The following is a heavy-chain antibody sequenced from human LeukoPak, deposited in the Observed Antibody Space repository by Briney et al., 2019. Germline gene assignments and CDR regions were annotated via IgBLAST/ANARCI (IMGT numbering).Heavy chain of an antibody. Sequence: ASVKVSCKASGYTLTSYDINWVRQATGQGLEWMGWMNPNSGNTGYAQKFQGRVTMTRNTSISTAYMELSSLRSEDTAVYYCARGRRRLWFGELRKYNWFDTWGQGTLVTVSS. D-gene: IGHD3-10*01. J-gene: IGHJ5*02. CDR1: GYTLTSYD. CDR3: ARGRRRLWFGELRKYNWFDT. CDR2: MNPNSGNT. V-gene: IGHV1-8*01.